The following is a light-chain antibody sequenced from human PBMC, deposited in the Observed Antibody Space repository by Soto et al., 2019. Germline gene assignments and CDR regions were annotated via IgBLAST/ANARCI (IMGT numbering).Light chain of an antibody. CDR2: DVS. J-gene: IGLJ2*01. V-gene: IGLV2-14*01. CDR1: SSDVGGYNY. Sequence: QSALTQPASVSGSPGQSITISCTGTSSDVGGYNYVSWYQQHPGKAPKLMIYDVSNRPSGVSNRLSGSKSGNTASLTISGLQAEDEADYYCSSYTSSSTLVVFRGGTKLTVL. CDR3: SSYTSSSTLVV.